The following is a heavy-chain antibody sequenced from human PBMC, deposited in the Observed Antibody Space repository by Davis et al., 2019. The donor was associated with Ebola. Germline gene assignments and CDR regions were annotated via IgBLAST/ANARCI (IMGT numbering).Heavy chain of an antibody. V-gene: IGHV1-18*01. Sequence: ASVKVSCKASGYNFTDDGISWVRQAPGQGLEWMGWISTYNGNTNYAQKVQGRVTMTRDTSTSTVYMELSSLRSEDTAVYYCAREVDGYNWNYFDYWGQGTLVTVSS. CDR1: GYNFTDDG. J-gene: IGHJ4*02. CDR3: AREVDGYNWNYFDY. D-gene: IGHD5-24*01. CDR2: ISTYNGNT.